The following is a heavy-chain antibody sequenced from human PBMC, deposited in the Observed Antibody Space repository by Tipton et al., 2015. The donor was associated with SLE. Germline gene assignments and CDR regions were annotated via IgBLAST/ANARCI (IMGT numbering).Heavy chain of an antibody. Sequence: SLRLSCASSGFTFSFYAMSWVRQAPGEGLEWVSGISGRGDKTYYADSVEGRFTMSRDKSKSTLYLQMNSLRAEDTAVYYCAKSFPNSVWGTYRFYYFYYWGQGALVTVSS. V-gene: IGHV3-23*01. CDR3: AKSFPNSVWGTYRFYYFYY. J-gene: IGHJ4*02. CDR1: GFTFSFYA. D-gene: IGHD3-16*02. CDR2: ISGRGDKT.